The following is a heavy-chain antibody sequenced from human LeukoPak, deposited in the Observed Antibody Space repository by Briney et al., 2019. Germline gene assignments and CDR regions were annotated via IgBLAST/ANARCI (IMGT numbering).Heavy chain of an antibody. D-gene: IGHD6-13*01. CDR1: GYTFTGYY. CDR2: INPNSGGT. J-gene: IGHJ4*02. Sequence: ASVKVSCKASGYTFTGYYMHWVRQAPGQGLECMGWINPNSGGTNYAQKFQGRVTMTRDTSISTAYMELSRLRSDDTAVYYCARSTFSSSWYDYWGQGTLVTVSS. V-gene: IGHV1-2*02. CDR3: ARSTFSSSWYDY.